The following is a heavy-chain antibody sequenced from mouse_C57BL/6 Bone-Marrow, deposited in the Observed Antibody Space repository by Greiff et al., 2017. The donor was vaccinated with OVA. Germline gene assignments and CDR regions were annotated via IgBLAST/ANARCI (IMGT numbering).Heavy chain of an antibody. CDR3: AREGYYGSAMDY. CDR1: GYTFTDYY. D-gene: IGHD1-1*01. V-gene: IGHV1-26*01. CDR2: INPNNGGT. Sequence: EIQLQQSGPELVKPGASVKISCKASGYTFTDYYMNWVKQSHGKSLEWIGDINPNNGGTSYNQKFKGKATLTVDKSSSTAYMELRSLTSEDSAVYYCAREGYYGSAMDYWGQGTSVTVSS. J-gene: IGHJ4*01.